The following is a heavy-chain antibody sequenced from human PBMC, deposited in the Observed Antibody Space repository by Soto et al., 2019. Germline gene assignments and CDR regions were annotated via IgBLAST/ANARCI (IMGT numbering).Heavy chain of an antibody. CDR2: VNPSGGHT. D-gene: IGHD2-21*02. V-gene: IGHV1-46*01. CDR3: ARGGHVVVVTAALDY. J-gene: IGHJ4*02. CDR1: GDTFTDYY. Sequence: QVQLVQSGAEVKKPGASVKVSCKASGDTFTDYYIHWVRQAPGQGLEWMGTVNPSGGHTTYAQHFLGRRTMTRDTPTSTLYMELTSRTSEDTAVYYCARGGHVVVVTAALDYWGQGTLVTVSS.